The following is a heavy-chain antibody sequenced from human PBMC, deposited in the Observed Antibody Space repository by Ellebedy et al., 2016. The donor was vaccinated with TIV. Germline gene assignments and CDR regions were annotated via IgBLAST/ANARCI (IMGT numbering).Heavy chain of an antibody. CDR1: GGTFSSYA. J-gene: IGHJ6*02. Sequence: ASVKVSCKASGGTFSSYAISWVRQAPGQGLEWMGGIIPIFGTANYAQKFQGRVTITADESTSTAYMELSSLRSEDTAVYYCARGARAVYYYYGMDVWGQGTTVTVSS. CDR2: IIPIFGTA. V-gene: IGHV1-69*13. CDR3: ARGARAVYYYYGMDV.